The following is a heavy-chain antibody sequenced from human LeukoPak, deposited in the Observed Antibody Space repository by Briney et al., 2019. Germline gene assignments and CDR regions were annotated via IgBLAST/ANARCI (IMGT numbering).Heavy chain of an antibody. CDR3: ARAPRITMVRGVIGGPDYFDY. CDR2: IYHSGST. CDR1: GGSISTSNYY. V-gene: IGHV4-39*07. Sequence: PSETLSLTCTVSGGSISTSNYYWGWIRQPPGKGLEWIGSIYHSGSTYYNPSLKSRVTISVDTSKNQFSLKLSSVTAADTAVYYCARAPRITMVRGVIGGPDYFDYWGQGTLVTVSS. J-gene: IGHJ4*02. D-gene: IGHD3-10*01.